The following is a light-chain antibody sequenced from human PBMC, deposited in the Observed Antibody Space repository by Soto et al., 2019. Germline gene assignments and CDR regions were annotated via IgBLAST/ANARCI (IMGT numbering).Light chain of an antibody. J-gene: IGKJ1*01. V-gene: IGKV3-20*01. CDR1: QSVSSSS. Sequence: EIVLTQSPGTLSLSPGERAALSCRASQSVSSSSLAWYQQKPGQAPRLLVYGASSRATGVPDRFSGSGSGTAFTLIISSLRPEDFALYFCQQYGSSPQTFGQGTKVESK. CDR2: GAS. CDR3: QQYGSSPQT.